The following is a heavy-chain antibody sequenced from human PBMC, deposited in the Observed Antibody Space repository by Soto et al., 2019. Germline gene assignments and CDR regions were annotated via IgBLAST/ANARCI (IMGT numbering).Heavy chain of an antibody. CDR2: ISPYNGNT. CDR1: GYPFTDYG. J-gene: IGHJ6*02. V-gene: IGHV1-18*01. D-gene: IGHD2-2*01. CDR3: ARDGYAWLTWDYYYGMDV. Sequence: QVHLVQSGPDLKEPGASVRVSCKASGYPFTDYGVTWVRQAPGQGPEWMGWISPYNGNTNYAPKFQGRVTMTTDTSTTTAYMELGSLRSDDTAVYYCARDGYAWLTWDYYYGMDVWGQGTAVTVSS.